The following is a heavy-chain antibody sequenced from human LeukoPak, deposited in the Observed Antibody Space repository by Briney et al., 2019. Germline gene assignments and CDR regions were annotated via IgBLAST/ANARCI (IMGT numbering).Heavy chain of an antibody. Sequence: SETLSLTCTVSGGSISSYNWSWIRQPPGKGLEWIGYIYYSGSTNYNPSLKSRVTISVDTSKNQFSLKLSSVTAADTAVYYCARDDFDSSGYFPSFDIWGQGTMVTVSS. V-gene: IGHV4-59*01. J-gene: IGHJ3*02. CDR1: GGSISSYN. D-gene: IGHD3-22*01. CDR2: IYYSGST. CDR3: ARDDFDSSGYFPSFDI.